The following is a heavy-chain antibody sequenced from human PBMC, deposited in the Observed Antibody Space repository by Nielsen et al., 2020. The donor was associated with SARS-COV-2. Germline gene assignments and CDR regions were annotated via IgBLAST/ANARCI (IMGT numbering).Heavy chain of an antibody. Sequence: SCTVSGGSISSGGYYWSWIRQHPGKGLEWIGYIYYSGGTYYNPSLKSRVTISVDTSKNQFSLKLSSVTAADTAVYYCARAPLTGDPDYWGQGTLVTVSS. CDR2: IYYSGGT. CDR3: ARAPLTGDPDY. CDR1: GGSISSGGYY. J-gene: IGHJ4*02. D-gene: IGHD7-27*01. V-gene: IGHV4-31*02.